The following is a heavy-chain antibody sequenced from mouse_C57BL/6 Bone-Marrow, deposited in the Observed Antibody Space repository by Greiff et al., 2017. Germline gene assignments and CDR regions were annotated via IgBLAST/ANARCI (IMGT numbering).Heavy chain of an antibody. CDR1: GYTFTSYW. D-gene: IGHD1-1*01. CDR3: ASLGDYYGSRGYYFDY. J-gene: IGHJ2*01. Sequence: QVQLQQPGAELVRPGTSVKLSCKASGYTFTSYWMHWVKQRPGQGLEWIGVIDPSDSYTNYNQKFKGKATLTVDTSSSTAYMQLSSLTSEDSAVYYCASLGDYYGSRGYYFDYWGQGTTVTVSS. V-gene: IGHV1-59*01. CDR2: IDPSDSYT.